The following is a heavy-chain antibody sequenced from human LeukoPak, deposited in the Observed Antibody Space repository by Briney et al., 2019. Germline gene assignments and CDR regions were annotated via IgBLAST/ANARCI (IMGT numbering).Heavy chain of an antibody. CDR2: IYSGGST. V-gene: IGHV3-53*01. CDR1: GFTVSSNY. J-gene: IGHJ4*02. Sequence: GGSLRLSCAASGFTVSSNYMSWVRQAPGKGLGWVSVIYSGGSTYYADSVKGRFTISRDNSKNTLYLQMNSLRAEDTAVYYCARTLGGSGTFDYWGQGTLVTVSS. D-gene: IGHD3-10*01. CDR3: ARTLGGSGTFDY.